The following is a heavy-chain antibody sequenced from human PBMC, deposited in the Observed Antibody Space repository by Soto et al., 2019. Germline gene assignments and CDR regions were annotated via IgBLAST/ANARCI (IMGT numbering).Heavy chain of an antibody. CDR3: ARGEATKIVVTTYDAMEV. Sequence: QVQLVQSGAEVKKPGSSVKVSCKASGGILRNYGISWVRQAPGQGLEWMGGIIPVFGTANYAQKVQGRVTITADDSTNIVYMDGTSLRSEDTAVYYCARGEATKIVVTTYDAMEVWGQGTTVTVSS. CDR1: GGILRNYG. J-gene: IGHJ6*02. V-gene: IGHV1-69*12. D-gene: IGHD4-17*01. CDR2: IIPVFGTA.